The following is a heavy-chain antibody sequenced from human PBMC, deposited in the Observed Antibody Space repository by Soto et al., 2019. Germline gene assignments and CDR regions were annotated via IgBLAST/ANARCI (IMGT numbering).Heavy chain of an antibody. CDR3: ARSIRGPRRFNGMDV. CDR1: GFSLTSPGMC. Sequence: PTLVNPTDTLTLTGTFSGFSLTSPGMCVSWIRQSPGKALEWLALIERDDDDKYYSTSLKTRLTISKDTRKNQVVLTMANMEPADTATYYCARSIRGPRRFNGMDVWGQGTTVTVSS. V-gene: IGHV2-70*13. J-gene: IGHJ6*02. CDR2: IERDDDDK. D-gene: IGHD1-20*01.